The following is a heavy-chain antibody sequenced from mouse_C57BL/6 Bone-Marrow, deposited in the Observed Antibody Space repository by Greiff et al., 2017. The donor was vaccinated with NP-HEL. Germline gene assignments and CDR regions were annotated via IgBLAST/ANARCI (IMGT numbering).Heavy chain of an antibody. Sequence: QVQLQQPGAELVRPGTSVKLSCKASGYTFTSYWMHWVKQRPGQGLEWIGVIDPSDSYTNYNQKFKGKATLTVDTSSSTAYMQLSSLTSEDSAVYYCARRGFYYYGSSYDYWGQGTTLTVSS. CDR1: GYTFTSYW. CDR3: ARRGFYYYGSSYDY. CDR2: IDPSDSYT. V-gene: IGHV1-59*01. J-gene: IGHJ2*01. D-gene: IGHD1-1*01.